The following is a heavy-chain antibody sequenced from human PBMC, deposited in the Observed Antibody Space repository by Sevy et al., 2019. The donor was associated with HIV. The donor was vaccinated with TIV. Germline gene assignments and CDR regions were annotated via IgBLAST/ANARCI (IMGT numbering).Heavy chain of an antibody. CDR1: EFTSSSYA. D-gene: IGHD3-9*01. CDR2: LSDSGVST. CDR3: ARDRATSATGTLFDY. J-gene: IGHJ4*02. Sequence: GGSVRLSCAASEFTSSSYAMSWVRQPPGRGLEWVSTLSDSGVSTYYADSVKGRFTISRDNSKNILYLQMNSLRAEDTAVYYCARDRATSATGTLFDYWGQGTLVTVSS. V-gene: IGHV3-23*01.